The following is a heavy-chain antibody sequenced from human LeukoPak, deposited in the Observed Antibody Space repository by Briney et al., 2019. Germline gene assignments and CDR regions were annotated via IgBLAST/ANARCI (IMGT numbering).Heavy chain of an antibody. V-gene: IGHV3-30-3*01. Sequence: PGGSLRLSCAASGFTFSSYAMHWVRQAPGKGLEWVAVISYDGSNKYYADSVKGRFTISRDNSKNTLYLQMNSLRAEDTAVYYCARVDCSNTSCYRSYYYGMDVWGQGTTVTVSS. J-gene: IGHJ6*02. CDR1: GFTFSSYA. D-gene: IGHD2-2*02. CDR2: ISYDGSNK. CDR3: ARVDCSNTSCYRSYYYGMDV.